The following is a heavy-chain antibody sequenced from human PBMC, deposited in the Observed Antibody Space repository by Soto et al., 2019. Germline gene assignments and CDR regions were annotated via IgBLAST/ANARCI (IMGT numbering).Heavy chain of an antibody. CDR2: IWYDGSNK. D-gene: IGHD1-1*01. Sequence: GGSLRLSCAASGFTFSSYGMHWVRQAPGKGLEWVAVIWYDGSNKYYADSVKGRFTISRDNSKNTLYLQMNSLRAEDTAVYYCARDTRPELDEGHFDYWGQGTLVTVSS. J-gene: IGHJ4*02. CDR3: ARDTRPELDEGHFDY. CDR1: GFTFSSYG. V-gene: IGHV3-33*01.